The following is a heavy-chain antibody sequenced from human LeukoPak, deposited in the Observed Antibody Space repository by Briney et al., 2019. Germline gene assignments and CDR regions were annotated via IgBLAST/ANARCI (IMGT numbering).Heavy chain of an antibody. V-gene: IGHV4-59*08. Sequence: PSETLSLTCTVSGGSISSYCCSWIRQPPGKGLEWIGYIYYSGSTNYNPSLKSRVTISVDTSKNQFSLKLSSVTAADTAVYYCARATTMYAGGFDPWGQGTLVTVSS. CDR3: ARATTMYAGGFDP. J-gene: IGHJ5*02. CDR1: GGSISSYC. CDR2: IYYSGST. D-gene: IGHD5-12*01.